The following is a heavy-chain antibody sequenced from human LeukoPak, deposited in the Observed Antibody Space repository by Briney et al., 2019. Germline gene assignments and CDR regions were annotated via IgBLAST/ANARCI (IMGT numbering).Heavy chain of an antibody. CDR1: GFTFSSYG. CDR2: ISGNGGKI. Sequence: GGSLRLSCAASGFTFSSYGMSWVRQAPGKGLEWVSGISGNGGKIYYVGSVKGRFTISRDNFKNRLFLQMNNLRAEDTAIYYCVKDEGRGFYGSGTFYSWGQGTLVTVSP. CDR3: VKDEGRGFYGSGTFYS. V-gene: IGHV3-23*01. J-gene: IGHJ5*02. D-gene: IGHD3-10*01.